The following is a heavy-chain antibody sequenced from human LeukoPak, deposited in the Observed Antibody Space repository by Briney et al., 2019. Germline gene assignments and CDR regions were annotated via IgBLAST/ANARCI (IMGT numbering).Heavy chain of an antibody. V-gene: IGHV3-48*01. CDR1: GFTFSTYS. CDR2: ISGTSNTI. D-gene: IGHD6-19*01. Sequence: GGSLRLSCAASGFTFSTYSMTWVRQAPGKGLEWVSYISGTSNTIYYDDSVKGRFTVSRDNAKNSLYPQMNSLRAEDTAIYYCARDLGSYSSGWYMGFDYWGQGTLVTVSS. J-gene: IGHJ4*02. CDR3: ARDLGSYSSGWYMGFDY.